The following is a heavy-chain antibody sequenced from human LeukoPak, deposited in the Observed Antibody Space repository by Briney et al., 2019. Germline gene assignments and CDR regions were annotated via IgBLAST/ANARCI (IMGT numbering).Heavy chain of an antibody. V-gene: IGHV3-11*05. D-gene: IGHD3-22*01. Sequence: GGSLRLSCAASGFSFSDYKMSWIRQAPGRGLEWVPYISSSGTYTDYADSVKGRFTISRDNAENSLYLQMNSLRAEDTAVYYCARDYYDSSGSNWFDPWGQGTLVTVSS. J-gene: IGHJ5*02. CDR2: ISSSGTYT. CDR3: ARDYYDSSGSNWFDP. CDR1: GFSFSDYK.